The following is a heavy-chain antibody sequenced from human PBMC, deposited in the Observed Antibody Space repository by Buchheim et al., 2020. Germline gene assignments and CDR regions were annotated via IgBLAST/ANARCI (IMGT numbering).Heavy chain of an antibody. Sequence: QVHLVQSGAEVKKSGSSVKVSCKASGGTFSTYALNWVRQAPGQGLEWMGGIIPLFGTPKYAQKFQGRVTITADKSTSTAYMELSSLRSEDTAVYYCARGEYTYGKFTGNGMDVWGQGTT. V-gene: IGHV1-69*14. CDR1: GGTFSTYA. CDR3: ARGEYTYGKFTGNGMDV. CDR2: IIPLFGTP. D-gene: IGHD5-18*01. J-gene: IGHJ6*02.